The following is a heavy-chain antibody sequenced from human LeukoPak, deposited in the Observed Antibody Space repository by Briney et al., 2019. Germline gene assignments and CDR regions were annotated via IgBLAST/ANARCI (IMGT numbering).Heavy chain of an antibody. Sequence: SVKVSCKASGGTFSSYSISWVRQAPGQGLKWMGGIIPILCTSNYAQKLQGSVTITADEYTSTAYMELSSLRSEDTAVYYCARGWNIVVVPAGAYESYFDYWGQGTLVTVSS. D-gene: IGHD2-2*01. J-gene: IGHJ4*02. CDR2: IIPILCTS. CDR1: GGTFSSYS. V-gene: IGHV1-69*01. CDR3: ARGWNIVVVPAGAYESYFDY.